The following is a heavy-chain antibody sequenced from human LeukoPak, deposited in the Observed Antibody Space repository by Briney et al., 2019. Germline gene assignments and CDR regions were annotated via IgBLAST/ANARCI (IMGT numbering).Heavy chain of an antibody. CDR3: ARDSSGSIDY. CDR2: INHSGST. D-gene: IGHD3-22*01. V-gene: IGHV4-34*01. J-gene: IGHJ4*02. Sequence: SETLSLTCAVYGGSFSGYYWSWIRQPPGKGLEWIGEINHSGSTNYNPSLKSRVTISVDTSKNQFSLKLGSVTAADTAVYYCARDSSGSIDYWGQGTLVTVSS. CDR1: GGSFSGYY.